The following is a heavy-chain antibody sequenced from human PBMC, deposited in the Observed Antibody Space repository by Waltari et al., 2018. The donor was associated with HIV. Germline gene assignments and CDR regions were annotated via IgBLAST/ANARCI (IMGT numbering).Heavy chain of an antibody. D-gene: IGHD5-18*01. Sequence: EVQLVQSGAEVKKPGESLKISCKGSGYSFTSYWIGWVRQMPGKGLGWMGIIYPGDSDTRYSPSFQGQVTISADKSISTAYLQWSSLKASDTAMYYCARASGYSYGYEGPEGMDVWGQGTTVTVSS. CDR2: IYPGDSDT. CDR1: GYSFTSYW. J-gene: IGHJ6*02. CDR3: ARASGYSYGYEGPEGMDV. V-gene: IGHV5-51*03.